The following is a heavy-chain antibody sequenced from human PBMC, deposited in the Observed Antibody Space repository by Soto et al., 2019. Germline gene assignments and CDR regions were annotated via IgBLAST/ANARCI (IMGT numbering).Heavy chain of an antibody. D-gene: IGHD3-9*01. CDR2: INHSGST. V-gene: IGHV4-34*01. CDR1: GGSFSGYY. Sequence: PSETLSLTCAVYGGSFSGYYWSWIRQPPGKGLEWIGEINHSGSTNYNPSLKSRVTISVDTSKNQFSLKLSSVTAADTAVYYCARAGGVLRYFDWFYGGWFDPWGQGTLVTVSS. J-gene: IGHJ5*02. CDR3: ARAGGVLRYFDWFYGGWFDP.